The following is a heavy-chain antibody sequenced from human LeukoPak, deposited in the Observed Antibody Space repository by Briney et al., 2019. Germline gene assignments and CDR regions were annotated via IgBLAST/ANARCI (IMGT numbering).Heavy chain of an antibody. CDR1: GFTFSSYA. Sequence: GSLRLSCAASGFTFSSYAMHWVRQAPGKGLEWVAVIWYDGSNKYYVDSVKGRFTISRDNSKNTLSLQMNSLRAEDTAVYYCARVNYDYGAYVGAFDIWGQGTMVTVSS. V-gene: IGHV3-33*01. CDR3: ARVNYDYGAYVGAFDI. J-gene: IGHJ3*02. D-gene: IGHD4-17*01. CDR2: IWYDGSNK.